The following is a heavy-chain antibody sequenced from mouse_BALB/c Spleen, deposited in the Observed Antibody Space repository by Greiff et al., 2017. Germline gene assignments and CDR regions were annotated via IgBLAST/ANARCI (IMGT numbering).Heavy chain of an antibody. V-gene: IGHV5-9-4*01. CDR1: GFTFSSYA. Sequence: EVQVVESGGGLVKPGGSLKLSCAASGFTFSSYAMSWVRQSPEKRLEWVAEISSGGSYTYYPDTVTGRFTISRDNAKNTLYLEMSSLRSEDTAMYYCARDWDGSFAYWGQGTLVTVSA. J-gene: IGHJ3*01. D-gene: IGHD4-1*01. CDR2: ISSGGSYT. CDR3: ARDWDGSFAY.